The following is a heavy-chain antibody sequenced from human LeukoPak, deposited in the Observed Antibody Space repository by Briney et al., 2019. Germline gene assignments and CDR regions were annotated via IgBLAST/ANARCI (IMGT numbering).Heavy chain of an antibody. CDR2: IYYSGST. CDR1: GDSISDYY. J-gene: IGHJ3*01. CDR3: TRESGRGTFDL. V-gene: IGHV4-59*12. Sequence: SETLSLTCTVSGDSISDYYWNWIRQPPGKGLEWIGYIYYSGSTNYSPSLKSRVTISVDTSKNQFSLKLSSVTAADTAIYYCTRESGRGTFDLWGQGTMVTVSS. D-gene: IGHD3-10*01.